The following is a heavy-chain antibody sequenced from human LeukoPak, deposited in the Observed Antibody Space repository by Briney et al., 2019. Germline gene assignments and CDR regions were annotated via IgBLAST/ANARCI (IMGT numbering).Heavy chain of an antibody. D-gene: IGHD2-2*01. V-gene: IGHV1-18*01. Sequence: GASVKVSCKASGYTFTSYGISWVRQAPGQGLEWMGWISAYNGNTNYAQKLQGTVTMTTDTSTSTAYLDLRSLRSDATAVYYCASAGRYQVLLHWGQGTLVTVSS. CDR2: ISAYNGNT. CDR3: ASAGRYQVLLH. CDR1: GYTFTSYG. J-gene: IGHJ4*02.